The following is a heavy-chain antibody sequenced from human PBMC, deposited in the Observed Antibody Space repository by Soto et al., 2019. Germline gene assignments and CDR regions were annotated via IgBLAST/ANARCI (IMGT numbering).Heavy chain of an antibody. Sequence: PGGSLRLSCAASGCTFISYSMNWVRQAPGKGLEWVSSISSSSSYIYYADSVKGRFTISRDNDKNSLYLQMNSLRAEDTAVYYCARMEYYYYYMDVWGKGTTVTVSS. CDR1: GCTFISYS. V-gene: IGHV3-21*01. J-gene: IGHJ6*03. CDR3: ARMEYYYYYMDV. D-gene: IGHD3-3*01. CDR2: ISSSSSYI.